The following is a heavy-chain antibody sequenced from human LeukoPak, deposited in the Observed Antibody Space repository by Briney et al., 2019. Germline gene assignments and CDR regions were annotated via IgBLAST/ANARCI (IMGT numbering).Heavy chain of an antibody. V-gene: IGHV3-66*01. J-gene: IGHJ4*02. Sequence: GGSLRLSCAASGFIVSSNYMSWVRQAPGKGLEWVSVIYSGGSTYYADSVKGRFTISRDNSKNTLYLQMNGLRAEDTAVYYCARATDISSWYLAYWGQGTLVTVSS. CDR3: ARATDISSWYLAY. CDR1: GFIVSSNY. D-gene: IGHD6-13*01. CDR2: IYSGGST.